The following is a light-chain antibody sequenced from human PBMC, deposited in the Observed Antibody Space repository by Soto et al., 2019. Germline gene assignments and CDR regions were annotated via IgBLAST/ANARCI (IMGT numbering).Light chain of an antibody. V-gene: IGLV2-14*01. CDR1: SSDVGGYNY. CDR3: SSYTSSSTPYV. CDR2: EVS. Sequence: QSSRTKTSSASGSPGQSITISCTGTSSDVGGYNYVSWYQQHPGKAPKLMIYEVSNRPSGVSNRFSGSKYGNTASLTISGLQAEDEADYYCSSYTSSSTPYVFGTGTKLTVL. J-gene: IGLJ1*01.